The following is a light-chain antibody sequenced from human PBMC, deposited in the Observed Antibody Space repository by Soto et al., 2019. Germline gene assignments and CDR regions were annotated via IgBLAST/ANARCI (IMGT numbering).Light chain of an antibody. J-gene: IGKJ1*01. V-gene: IGKV1-39*01. CDR3: QQSFKAPT. CDR1: QNIDNF. CDR2: AAS. Sequence: DIQMTQSPSSLSASLGDTVTITCRASQNIDNFLNWYQQKPGKAPKLLIFAASSLHGGVPSRFSGSGSGSYFTLTISSLQPEDFAIYSCQQSFKAPTFGQGTKVEIK.